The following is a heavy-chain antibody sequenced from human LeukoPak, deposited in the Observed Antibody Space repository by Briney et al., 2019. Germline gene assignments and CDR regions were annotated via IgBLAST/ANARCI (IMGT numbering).Heavy chain of an antibody. CDR3: AKDGSGSRMIRHHGGWFDP. J-gene: IGHJ5*02. V-gene: IGHV3-23*01. D-gene: IGHD3-22*01. Sequence: GGSLRLSCAASGFTFSSYAMSWVRQAPGKGLEWVSAISGSGGSIYYADSVKGRFTISRDNSKNTLYLQMNSLRAEDTAVYYCAKDGSGSRMIRHHGGWFDPWGQGTLVTVSS. CDR2: ISGSGGSI. CDR1: GFTFSSYA.